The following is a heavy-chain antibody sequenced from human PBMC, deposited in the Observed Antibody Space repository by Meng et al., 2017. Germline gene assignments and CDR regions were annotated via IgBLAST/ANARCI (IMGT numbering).Heavy chain of an antibody. V-gene: IGHV1-2*06. CDR1: GYTLTGDY. J-gene: IGHJ4*02. D-gene: IGHD3-22*01. Sequence: VRLVQSGAELKKPGASGKVSWKASGYTLTGDYMHWVRQAPGQGLEWMGRINPNSGGTNYAQKFQGRVTMTRDTSISTAYMELSRLRSDDTAVYYCARDLNYYDSSGYSSLFDYWGQGTLVTVSS. CDR2: INPNSGGT. CDR3: ARDLNYYDSSGYSSLFDY.